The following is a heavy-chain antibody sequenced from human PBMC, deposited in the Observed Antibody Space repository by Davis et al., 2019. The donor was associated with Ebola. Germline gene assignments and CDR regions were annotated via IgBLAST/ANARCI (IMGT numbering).Heavy chain of an antibody. CDR3: AKDIQGGSSYLDY. CDR1: GFIFSSYA. J-gene: IGHJ4*02. Sequence: GESLKISCAASGFIFSSYALTWVRQAPGKGLEWVSEVSVPGLTHYADPVKGRFTISRDISKNIVYLEMKSLRAEDTAIYYCAKDIQGGSSYLDYWGQGTLVTVSS. D-gene: IGHD3-16*01. CDR2: VSVPGLT. V-gene: IGHV3-23*01.